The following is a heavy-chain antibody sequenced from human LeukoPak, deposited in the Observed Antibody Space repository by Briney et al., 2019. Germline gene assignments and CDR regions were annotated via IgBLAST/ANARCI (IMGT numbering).Heavy chain of an antibody. CDR2: ISSVGTTI. D-gene: IGHD3-10*02. CDR1: GFTFSDYY. CDR3: AELGITMIGGV. V-gene: IGHV3-11*04. Sequence: GGSLRLSCAASGFTFSDYYMSWIRQTPGKGLEWVSYISSVGTTIYYADSVKGRFTISRDNAKNSLYLQMNSLRAEDTAVYYCAELGITMIGGVWGKGTTVTISS. J-gene: IGHJ6*04.